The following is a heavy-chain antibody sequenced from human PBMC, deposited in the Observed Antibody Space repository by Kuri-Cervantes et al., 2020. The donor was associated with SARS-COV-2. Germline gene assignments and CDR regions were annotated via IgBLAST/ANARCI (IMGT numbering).Heavy chain of an antibody. J-gene: IGHJ4*02. Sequence: ASVKVSCKASGYTFTSYGIRWVRQAPGQGLEWMGWISANNGNTNYAQKLQGGVTMTTDTSTSTAYMELRSLRSDDTAVYYCAMAEYYYDRSGPPADYWGQGTLVTVSS. D-gene: IGHD3-22*01. CDR2: ISANNGNT. CDR3: AMAEYYYDRSGPPADY. CDR1: GYTFTSYG. V-gene: IGHV1-18*01.